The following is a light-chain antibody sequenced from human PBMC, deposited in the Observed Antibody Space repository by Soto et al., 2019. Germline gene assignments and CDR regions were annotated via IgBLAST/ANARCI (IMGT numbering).Light chain of an antibody. CDR1: SSNIGPDYG. CDR3: QSYDSSLSGDYV. Sequence: QSVLMQPPSVSGAPGQRVTISCTGSSSNIGPDYGVHWYQQLPGTAPKLLIYDDVKRPSGVPDRFSGSRSGTSASLAITGLQAEDEADYYCQSYDSSLSGDYVFGTGTKLTVL. V-gene: IGLV1-40*01. J-gene: IGLJ1*01. CDR2: DDV.